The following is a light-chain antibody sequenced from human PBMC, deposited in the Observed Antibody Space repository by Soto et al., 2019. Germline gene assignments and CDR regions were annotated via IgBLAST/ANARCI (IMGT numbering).Light chain of an antibody. CDR2: LNSDGSH. J-gene: IGLJ2*01. Sequence: QSVLTQSPSASASLGASVKLTCTLSSGHSNYAIAWHQQRPEKGPRYLMKLNSDGSHSKGDGIPDRFSGSISGAERYLTSSSLQSEDEADYYCQTWGTGIQVFGGGTKLTVL. CDR1: SGHSNYA. V-gene: IGLV4-69*01. CDR3: QTWGTGIQV.